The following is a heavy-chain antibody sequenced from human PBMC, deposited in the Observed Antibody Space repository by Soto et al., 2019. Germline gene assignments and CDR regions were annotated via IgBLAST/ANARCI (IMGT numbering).Heavy chain of an antibody. D-gene: IGHD6-19*01. J-gene: IGHJ4*02. CDR1: GGSISGSY. Sequence: PSETLSFTWSVSGGSISGSYWSWIRQSPGKGLEWLGYVYYTGGTNYSPSLRSRVSISVDTSKNEFSLRLSSVTAANTAVYFCASSVAVPGAHSDYSRQGTQVPVSS. CDR3: ASSVAVPGAHSDY. V-gene: IGHV4-59*01. CDR2: VYYTGGT.